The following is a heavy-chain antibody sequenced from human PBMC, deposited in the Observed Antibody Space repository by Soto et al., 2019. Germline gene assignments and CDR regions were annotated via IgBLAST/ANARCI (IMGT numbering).Heavy chain of an antibody. CDR1: GFTFRSYV. Sequence: QVHLVESGGGVVQPGTSLRLSCVGSGFTFRSYVIHWVRQAPGKGLELVALTSYDGSNKYYDDSVKGRFTISRDNSRNTVDLQMDNLRLEDTALYYCARWGTTGGLDVWGQGTLVSVSS. V-gene: IGHV3-30*19. CDR2: TSYDGSNK. D-gene: IGHD3-16*01. CDR3: ARWGTTGGLDV. J-gene: IGHJ4*02.